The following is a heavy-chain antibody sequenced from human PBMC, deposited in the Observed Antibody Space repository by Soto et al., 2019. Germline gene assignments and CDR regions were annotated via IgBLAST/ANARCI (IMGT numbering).Heavy chain of an antibody. J-gene: IGHJ4*02. CDR3: ANDGGQNWVFDY. CDR2: ISSSSSYI. V-gene: IGHV3-21*01. D-gene: IGHD7-27*01. Sequence: GGSLRLSCAASGFTFTSYSMNWVRQAPGKGLEWVSSISSSSSYIYYADSVKGRFTIYRDNAKNSLYLQMTSLRAEDTAVYYFANDGGQNWVFDYWGQGTLVTVSS. CDR1: GFTFTSYS.